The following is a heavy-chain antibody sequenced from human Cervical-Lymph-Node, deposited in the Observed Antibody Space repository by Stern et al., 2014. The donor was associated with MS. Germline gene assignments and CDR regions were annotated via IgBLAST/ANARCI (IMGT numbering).Heavy chain of an antibody. D-gene: IGHD2/OR15-2a*01. CDR1: GFTFSNAW. Sequence: EVQLVESGGGLVKPGGSLRLSCTASGFTFSNAWMSWVRQAPGKGLEWVARINSNNDGGTHDHEAPGIGRITISHDDSKKTLYLQMNSLKTEDTAMYYCATNTLWGQGTLVTVS. V-gene: IGHV3-15*01. CDR3: ATNTL. CDR2: INSNNDGGTH. J-gene: IGHJ4*02.